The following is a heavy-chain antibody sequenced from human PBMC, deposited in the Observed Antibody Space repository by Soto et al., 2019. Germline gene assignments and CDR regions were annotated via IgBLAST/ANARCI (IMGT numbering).Heavy chain of an antibody. CDR3: ARDGSYYYGSGSYLY. CDR1: GGSVSSGSYY. D-gene: IGHD3-10*01. J-gene: IGHJ4*02. CDR2: IYYSGST. Sequence: PSETLSLTCTVSGGSVSSGSYYWSWIRQPPGKGLEWIGYIYYSGSTNYNPSLKSRVTISVDTSKNQFSLKLSSVTAADTAVYYCARDGSYYYGSGSYLYWGQGTLVTVSS. V-gene: IGHV4-61*01.